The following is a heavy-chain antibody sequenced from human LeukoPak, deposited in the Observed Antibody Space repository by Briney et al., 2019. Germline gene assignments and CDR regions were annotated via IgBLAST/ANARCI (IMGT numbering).Heavy chain of an antibody. J-gene: IGHJ4*02. V-gene: IGHV3-9*01. CDR3: GKGHDHSNYSPIDY. CDR2: ITWNGGTL. CDR1: GFTFEDYA. D-gene: IGHD4-11*01. Sequence: QPGRSLRLSCAASGFTFEDYAMHWVRQAPGKGLEWVSRITWNGGTLAYADSVKGRFTISRDNAKNSLYLQMNSLRDEDTALYYCGKGHDHSNYSPIDYWGQGTLVTVSS.